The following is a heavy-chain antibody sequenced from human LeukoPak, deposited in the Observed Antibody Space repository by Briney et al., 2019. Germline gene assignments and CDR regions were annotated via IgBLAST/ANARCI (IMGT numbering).Heavy chain of an antibody. V-gene: IGHV1-2*02. D-gene: IGHD5-12*01. CDR1: GYTFTDYF. CDR2: INPNSGGT. J-gene: IGHJ4*02. CDR3: ARGRFSGYGAD. Sequence: ASVKVSCKASGYTFTDYFMHWVRQAPGQGLEWMGWINPNSGGTNFAQKFQGRVTMTRDTSISTAYMGLSSLTSDDTAVYYCARGRFSGYGADWGQGTLVTVSS.